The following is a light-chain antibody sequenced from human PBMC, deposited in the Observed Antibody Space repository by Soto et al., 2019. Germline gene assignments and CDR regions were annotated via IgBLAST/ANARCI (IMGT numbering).Light chain of an antibody. J-gene: IGLJ1*01. Sequence: QPVLTQPPSASASLGASVTLTCTLSSGYSNYKVDWYQQRPGKGPRFVMRVGTGGIVGSKGDGIPDRFSVLGSGLNRYLTINNIQEEDESDYHCGADHGSGCNFVYVVGTGTKLTVL. CDR3: GADHGSGCNFVYV. CDR2: VGTGGIVG. V-gene: IGLV9-49*01. CDR1: SGYSNYK.